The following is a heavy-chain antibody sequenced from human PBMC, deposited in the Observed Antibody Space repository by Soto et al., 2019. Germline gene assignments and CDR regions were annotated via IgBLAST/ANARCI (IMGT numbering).Heavy chain of an antibody. D-gene: IGHD2-15*01. J-gene: IGHJ6*02. V-gene: IGHV4-59*01. CDR2: IYYSGST. Sequence: PSETLCLTCTVSGGSISSYYWSWIRQPPGKGLEWIGYIYYSGSTNYNPSPKSRVTISVDTSKNQFSLKLSSVTAADTAVYYCARRGITYSTYCSGGSCYSSSYGMDVWGQGTTVTVSS. CDR3: ARRGITYSTYCSGGSCYSSSYGMDV. CDR1: GGSISSYY.